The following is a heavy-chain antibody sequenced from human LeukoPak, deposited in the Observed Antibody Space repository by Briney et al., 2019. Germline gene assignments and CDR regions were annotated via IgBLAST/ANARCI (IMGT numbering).Heavy chain of an antibody. CDR2: IYHSGST. V-gene: IGHV4-38-2*02. J-gene: IGHJ6*03. D-gene: IGHD5-18*01. CDR1: GYSISSGYY. Sequence: SETLSLTCTVSGYSISSGYYWGWIRQPPGKGLEWIGSIYHSGSTYYNPSLKSRATISVDTSKNQFSLKLSSVTAADTAVYYCARGGYSYGYEGYYYYYMDVWGKGTTVTVSS. CDR3: ARGGYSYGYEGYYYYYMDV.